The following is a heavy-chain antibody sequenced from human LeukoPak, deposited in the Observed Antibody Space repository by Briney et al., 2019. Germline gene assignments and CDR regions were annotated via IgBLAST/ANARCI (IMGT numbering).Heavy chain of an antibody. CDR3: ARGRYSSSWYVDF. Sequence: SETLSLTCTVSGGSIGSGSYYWSWIRQPAGKGLEWIGLIYTSGGTNYNPSLKSRVTISVDTSKNQFSLKLSSVTAADTAVYYCARGRYSSSWYVDFWGQGTLVTVSS. J-gene: IGHJ4*02. D-gene: IGHD6-13*01. CDR2: IYTSGGT. CDR1: GGSIGSGSYY. V-gene: IGHV4-61*02.